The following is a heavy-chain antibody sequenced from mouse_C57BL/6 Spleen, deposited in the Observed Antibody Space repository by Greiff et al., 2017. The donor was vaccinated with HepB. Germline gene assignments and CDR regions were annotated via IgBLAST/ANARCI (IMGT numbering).Heavy chain of an antibody. V-gene: IGHV1-80*01. CDR3: ASSGMVTWFAY. CDR1: GYAFSSYW. D-gene: IGHD2-1*01. CDR2: IYPGDGDT. Sequence: VQLQQSGAELVKPGASVKISCKASGYAFSSYWMNWVKQRPGKGLEWIGQIYPGDGDTNYNGKFKGKATLTVDKSSSTAYMQLSSLTSEDSAVYFCASSGMVTWFAYWGQGTLVTVSA. J-gene: IGHJ3*01.